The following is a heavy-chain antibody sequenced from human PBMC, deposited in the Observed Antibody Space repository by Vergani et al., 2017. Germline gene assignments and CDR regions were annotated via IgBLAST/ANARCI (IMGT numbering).Heavy chain of an antibody. V-gene: IGHV3-73*01. D-gene: IGHD4-17*01. CDR2: IRSKANSYAT. CDR1: GFTFSGSA. Sequence: EVQLVESGGGLVQPGGSLKLSCAASGFTFSGSAMHWVRQASGKGLEWVGRIRSKANSYATAYAASVKGRFTISRDDSKNTAYLQMNSLKTEDTAVYYCTRHGTVTTSRFDYWGQGTLVTVSS. CDR3: TRHGTVTTSRFDY. J-gene: IGHJ4*02.